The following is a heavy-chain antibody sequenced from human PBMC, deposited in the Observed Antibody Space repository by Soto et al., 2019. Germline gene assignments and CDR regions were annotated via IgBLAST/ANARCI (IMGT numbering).Heavy chain of an antibody. CDR3: ARGRVGHYFYYGLDV. J-gene: IGHJ6*02. CDR1: GGSFSDYL. V-gene: IGHV4-34*01. D-gene: IGHD1-26*01. Sequence: QAQLHQWGAGLLKPSETLSLTCAVYGGSFSDYLWNWIRQPPGKGLEWFGDINHGGSTNYNPSLNRRVTMSVDTSKRQCFRRLTSVTAAATALYYCARGRVGHYFYYGLDVWGHGTTVTVSS. CDR2: INHGGST.